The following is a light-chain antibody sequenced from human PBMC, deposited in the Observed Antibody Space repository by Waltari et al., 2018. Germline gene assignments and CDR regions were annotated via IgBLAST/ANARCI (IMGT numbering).Light chain of an antibody. CDR2: DAS. CDR3: QQRGTWPLT. V-gene: IGKV3-11*01. Sequence: EIVLTQSPATLSLSPGERGTLSCRASQGVSSNSAWYQQKPGQAPRLLIYDASNRATGVPARFSGSGSGTDFTLTISSLEPEDFAVYYCQQRGTWPLTFGGGTKVEIK. J-gene: IGKJ4*01. CDR1: QGVSSN.